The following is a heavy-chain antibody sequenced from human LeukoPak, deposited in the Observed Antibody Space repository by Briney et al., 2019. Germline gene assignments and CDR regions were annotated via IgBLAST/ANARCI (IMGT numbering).Heavy chain of an antibody. V-gene: IGHV1-2*02. CDR2: INPNSGDT. CDR3: ARASPQQLGPSNY. CDR1: GYTFTGYY. D-gene: IGHD6-13*01. Sequence: ASVKVSCKASGYTFTGYYIHWVRQAPGLGLEWMAWINPNSGDTRYAQKFQGRVTMTRDTSISTAYMELSSLISDDTAVYYCARASPQQLGPSNYWGQGTLVTVSS. J-gene: IGHJ4*02.